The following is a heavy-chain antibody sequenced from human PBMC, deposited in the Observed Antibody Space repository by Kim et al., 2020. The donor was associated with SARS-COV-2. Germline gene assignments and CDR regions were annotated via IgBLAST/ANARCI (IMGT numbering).Heavy chain of an antibody. CDR3: TRDVQMADYDILTGYYTGDAFDI. J-gene: IGHJ3*02. D-gene: IGHD3-9*01. Sequence: GGSLRLSCTASGFTFGDYAMSWVRQAPGKGLEWVGFIRSKAYGGTTEYAASVKGRFTISRDDSKSIAYLQMNSLKTEDTAVYYCTRDVQMADYDILTGYYTGDAFDIWGQGTMVTVSS. CDR1: GFTFGDYA. CDR2: IRSKAYGGTT. V-gene: IGHV3-49*04.